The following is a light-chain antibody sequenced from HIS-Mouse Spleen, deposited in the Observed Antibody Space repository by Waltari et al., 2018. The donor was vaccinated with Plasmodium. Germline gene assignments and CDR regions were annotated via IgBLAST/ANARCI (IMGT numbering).Light chain of an antibody. J-gene: IGKJ2*01. CDR1: RSVLYTTNNKNY. Sequence: IVMTQSPDPLAVSLVARASIHCLSSRSVLYTTNNKNYLPGYQQKPGQPPKLLLYWASTRESGVPDRFSGSGSGTDFTLTISSLQAEDVAVYYCQQYYSTPYTFGQGTKLEIK. CDR2: WAS. CDR3: QQYYSTPYT. V-gene: IGKV4-1*01.